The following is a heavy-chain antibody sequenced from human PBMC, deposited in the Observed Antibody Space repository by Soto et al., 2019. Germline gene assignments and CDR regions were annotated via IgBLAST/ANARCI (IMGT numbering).Heavy chain of an antibody. CDR3: XXXXCSSTSCYVRRYYYYYMDV. Sequence: QVQLVQSGAEVKKPGASVKVSCKASGYTFTSYAMHWVRQAPGQRLEWMGWINAGNGNTKYSQKFQGRVTITRDTXXXXXXXXXXXXXXXXXXXXXXXXXXCSSTSCYVRRYYYYYMDVWGKGTTVTVSS. CDR2: INAGNGNT. J-gene: IGHJ6*03. V-gene: IGHV1-3*01. D-gene: IGHD2-2*01. CDR1: GYTFTSYA.